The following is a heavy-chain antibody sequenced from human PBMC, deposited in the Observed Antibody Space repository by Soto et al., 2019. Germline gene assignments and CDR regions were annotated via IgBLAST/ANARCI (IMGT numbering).Heavy chain of an antibody. CDR2: ISAYNGNT. J-gene: IGHJ6*02. Sequence: ASVKVSCKASGYTFTSYGISWVRQAPGQGLGWMGWISAYNGNTNYAQKLQGRVTMTTDTSTSTAYMELRSLRSDDTAVYYCARDSLFVVVPAAIHYYYGMDVWGQGTTVTVSS. CDR1: GYTFTSYG. CDR3: ARDSLFVVVPAAIHYYYGMDV. D-gene: IGHD2-2*02. V-gene: IGHV1-18*01.